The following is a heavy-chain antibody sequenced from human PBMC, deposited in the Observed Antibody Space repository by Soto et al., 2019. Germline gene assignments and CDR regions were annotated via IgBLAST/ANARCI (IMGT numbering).Heavy chain of an antibody. CDR1: GYSFTSYW. V-gene: IGHV5-51*01. CDR2: IYPGDSDT. Sequence: GESLKISCQGSGYSFTSYWIGWVRQMPGKGLEWMGIIYPGDSDTRYSPSFQGQVAFSADKSICTAYLQWSGLKASDTAIYYCARRLSTGWFFDFWGQGTLVTVSS. CDR3: ARRLSTGWFFDF. D-gene: IGHD6-19*01. J-gene: IGHJ4*02.